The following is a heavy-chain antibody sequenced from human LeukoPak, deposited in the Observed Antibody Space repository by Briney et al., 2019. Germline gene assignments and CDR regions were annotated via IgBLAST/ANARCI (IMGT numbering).Heavy chain of an antibody. CDR1: GFTFSSYW. D-gene: IGHD5-24*01. CDR2: INTDGSST. V-gene: IGHV3-74*01. CDR3: AKDRDGHDYYFDY. J-gene: IGHJ4*02. Sequence: GGSLRLSCAASGFTFSSYWMHWVRQAPGKGLVWVSRINTDGSSTSYADSVKGRFTISRDNAKNTLYLQMNSLRAEDTALYYCAKDRDGHDYYFDYWGQGTLVTVSS.